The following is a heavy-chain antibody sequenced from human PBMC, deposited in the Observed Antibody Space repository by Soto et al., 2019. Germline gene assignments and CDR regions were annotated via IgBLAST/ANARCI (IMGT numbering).Heavy chain of an antibody. CDR1: GGSFSDYY. J-gene: IGHJ4*02. CDR2: INHSGTT. CDR3: ARNPIYHFFAGYYSVDY. D-gene: IGHD3-9*01. V-gene: IGHV4-34*01. Sequence: QVQLRQWGAGLLKPSETLSLTCAVFGGSFSDYYWTWIRQPPGKGLEWIGEINHSGTTSYNPSLRSQLTISVDPSNNQFSLNLISVTAADTAVYYCARNPIYHFFAGYYSVDYWGQGTLVTVSS.